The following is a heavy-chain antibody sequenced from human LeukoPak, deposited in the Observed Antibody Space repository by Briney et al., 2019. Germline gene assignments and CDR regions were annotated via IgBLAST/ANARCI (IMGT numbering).Heavy chain of an antibody. J-gene: IGHJ5*02. D-gene: IGHD3-22*01. CDR1: GFSLSTSGMC. CDR3: ARIRLGYYYDSSGFDP. V-gene: IGHV2-70*11. Sequence: SGPTLVNPTQILTLTCTFSGFSLSTSGMCVSWIRQPPGKALEWLARIDWDDDKYYSTSLKTRLTISKDTSKNQVVLTMTNMDPVDTATYYCARIRLGYYYDSSGFDPWGQGTLVTVSS. CDR2: IDWDDDK.